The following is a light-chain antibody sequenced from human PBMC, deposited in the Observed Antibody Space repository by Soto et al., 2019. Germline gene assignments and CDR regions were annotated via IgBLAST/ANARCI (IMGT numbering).Light chain of an antibody. Sequence: QSALTQPASVSGSPGQSITISCTGTSSDVGGYNCVSWYQQHPGKAPKLMIYDVSNRPSGVSNRFSGSKSGNTASLTISGLQPEDEADYYCSSYTSSSTLVVFGGGTKLTVL. CDR2: DVS. V-gene: IGLV2-14*01. CDR1: SSDVGGYNC. CDR3: SSYTSSSTLVV. J-gene: IGLJ2*01.